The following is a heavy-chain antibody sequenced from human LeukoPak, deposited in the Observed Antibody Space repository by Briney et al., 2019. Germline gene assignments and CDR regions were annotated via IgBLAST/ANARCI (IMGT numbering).Heavy chain of an antibody. CDR3: ARVAAAGTTPRYYFDY. V-gene: IGHV4-30-2*01. CDR2: IYHSGST. J-gene: IGHJ4*02. CDR1: GVSISSGGYS. Sequence: SQTLSLTCAVSGVSISSGGYSWSWIRQPPGKGLEWIGYIYHSGSTYYNPSLKSRVTISVDRSKNQFSLKLSSVTAADTAVYYCARVAAAGTTPRYYFDYWGQGTLVTVSS. D-gene: IGHD6-13*01.